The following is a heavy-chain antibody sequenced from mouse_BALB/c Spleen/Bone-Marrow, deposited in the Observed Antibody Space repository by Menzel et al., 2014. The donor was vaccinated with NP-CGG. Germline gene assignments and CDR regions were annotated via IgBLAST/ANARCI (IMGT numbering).Heavy chain of an antibody. V-gene: IGHV14-3*02. D-gene: IGHD1-1*01. CDR2: IDPANGNT. Sequence: EVKLMESGAELVKPGASVKLSCTASGFNIKDTYMHWVKQRPEQGLEWIGRIDPANGNTKYDPKFQGKATITADTSSNTAYLQLSSLTSEDTAVYYCARYNYGSSQFAYWGQGTLATVSA. CDR1: GFNIKDTY. J-gene: IGHJ3*01. CDR3: ARYNYGSSQFAY.